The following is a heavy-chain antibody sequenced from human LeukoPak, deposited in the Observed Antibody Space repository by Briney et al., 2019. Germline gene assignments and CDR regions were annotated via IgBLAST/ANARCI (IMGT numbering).Heavy chain of an antibody. Sequence: SVTLTLPCTVSVRSISSYHWSWLRHPPEKALEGLVYMCCSESTNYNPSLKSRVTISVDTSKNQFSLKLSSVTAADTAVYYCARSGTHCSSTSCYQRGYMDVWGKGTTVAVSS. CDR3: ARSGTHCSSTSCYQRGYMDV. J-gene: IGHJ6*03. CDR2: MCCSEST. V-gene: IGHV4-59*13. D-gene: IGHD2-2*01. CDR1: VRSISSYH.